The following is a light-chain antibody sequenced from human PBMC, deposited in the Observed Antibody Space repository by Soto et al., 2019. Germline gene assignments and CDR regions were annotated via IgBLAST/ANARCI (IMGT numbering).Light chain of an antibody. J-gene: IGKJ5*01. V-gene: IGKV3-11*01. CDR1: KSVSSY. Sequence: FTEAPATLSLSPGERAHRCCRASKSVSSYLAWYQQKPGQAPRLLIYDASNRATGIPDRFSGSGYGKDLTINISRLENEDFAVYYCQQSSNWTIPFGQGTSLEIK. CDR3: QQSSNWTIP. CDR2: DAS.